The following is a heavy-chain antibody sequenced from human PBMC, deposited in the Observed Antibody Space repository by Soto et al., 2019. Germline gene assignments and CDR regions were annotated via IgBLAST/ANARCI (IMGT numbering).Heavy chain of an antibody. CDR1: GYTFTGYY. D-gene: IGHD5-12*01. Sequence: ASVKVSCKASGYTFTGYYMHWVRQAPGQGLEWMGWINPNSGGTNYAQKFQGWVTMTRDTSISTAYMELSRLRSDDTAVYYCARATRRGYSGYDLCYWGQGTLVTVSS. CDR2: INPNSGGT. CDR3: ARATRRGYSGYDLCY. V-gene: IGHV1-2*04. J-gene: IGHJ4*02.